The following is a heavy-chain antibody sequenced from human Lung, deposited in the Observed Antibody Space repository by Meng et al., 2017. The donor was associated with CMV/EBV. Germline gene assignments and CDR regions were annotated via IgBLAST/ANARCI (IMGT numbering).Heavy chain of an antibody. D-gene: IGHD6-19*01. CDR2: ISYDGSNK. J-gene: IGHJ3*02. V-gene: IGHV3-30-3*01. CDR1: GFTFSSYA. CDR3: ARGEHRIAVAGSAFDI. Sequence: SXAASGFTFSSYAMHWVRQAPGKGLEWVAVISYDGSNKYYADSVKGRFTISRDNSKNTLYLQMNSQRAEDTAVYYCARGEHRIAVAGSAFDIWGQGXMVTVSS.